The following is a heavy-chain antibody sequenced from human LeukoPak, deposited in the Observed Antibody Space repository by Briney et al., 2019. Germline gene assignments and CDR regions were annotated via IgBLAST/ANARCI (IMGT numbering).Heavy chain of an antibody. CDR2: ITGSGGGT. J-gene: IGHJ6*02. Sequence: GGSLRLSCGASGFTFSNYAMRWVRQAPGKGLEWVSVITGSGGGTHYADSVKGRFTISRDNSKNTLYVQMNSLRVEDTAVYYCAKVGDYLWGPMDVWGQGTTVTVSS. V-gene: IGHV3-23*01. CDR3: AKVGDYLWGPMDV. CDR1: GFTFSNYA. D-gene: IGHD3-16*01.